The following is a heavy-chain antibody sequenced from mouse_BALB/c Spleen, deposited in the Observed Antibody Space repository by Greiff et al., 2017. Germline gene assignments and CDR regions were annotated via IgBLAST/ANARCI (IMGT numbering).Heavy chain of an antibody. Sequence: EVKLVESGPGLVKPSQSLSLTCTVTGYSITSDYAWNWIRQFPGNKLEWMGYISYSGSTSYNPSLKSRISITRDTSKNQFFLQLNSVTTEDTATYYCARYYYDWYFDVWGAGTTVTVSS. D-gene: IGHD1-1*01. J-gene: IGHJ1*01. V-gene: IGHV3-2*02. CDR2: ISYSGST. CDR1: GYSITSDYA. CDR3: ARYYYDWYFDV.